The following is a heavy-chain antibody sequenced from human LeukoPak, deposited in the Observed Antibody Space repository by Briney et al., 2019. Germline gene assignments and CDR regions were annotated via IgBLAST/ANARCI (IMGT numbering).Heavy chain of an antibody. CDR1: GFSFSSYA. V-gene: IGHV3-53*01. D-gene: IGHD5-12*01. Sequence: GGSLRLSCVGSGFSFSSYAMTWVRQAPGKGLEWVSVIYSGGSTYYADSVKGRFTFSRDNSKNTLYLQMNSLRAEDTAVYYCAEGGYDQDFDYWGRGALVTVSS. CDR2: IYSGGST. CDR3: AEGGYDQDFDY. J-gene: IGHJ4*02.